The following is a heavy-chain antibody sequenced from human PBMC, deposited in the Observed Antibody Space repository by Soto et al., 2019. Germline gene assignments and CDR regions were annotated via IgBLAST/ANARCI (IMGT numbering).Heavy chain of an antibody. J-gene: IGHJ4*02. CDR1: GFTFSDYA. V-gene: IGHV3-30-3*01. CDR2: ISDDGINK. CDR3: ARRLTASVTAMGY. D-gene: IGHD2-21*02. Sequence: QVQLVESGGGVVQPGRSLRLSRSASGFTFSDYALHWVRQAPGKGLEWVAVISDDGINKYIADSVKGRFIISRDNSKNTVFLQMSSLGLEDTAIYYCARRLTASVTAMGYWGQGTLVTVSS.